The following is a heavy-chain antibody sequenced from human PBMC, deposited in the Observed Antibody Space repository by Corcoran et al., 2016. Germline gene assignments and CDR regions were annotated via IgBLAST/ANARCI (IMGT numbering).Heavy chain of an antibody. D-gene: IGHD3-22*01. CDR3: RMTQNNYDSSGLDY. V-gene: IGHV3-73*02. J-gene: IGHJ4*02. Sequence: EVQLVESGGGLVQPGGSLKLSCAASGFTFSGSAMHWVRQASGKGLEWVGRIRSKANSYATVYAASVKGRFTISRDDSKNTAYLQMTSLKTEDTAVYYCRMTQNNYDSSGLDYWGQGTLVTVSS. CDR1: GFTFSGSA. CDR2: IRSKANSYAT.